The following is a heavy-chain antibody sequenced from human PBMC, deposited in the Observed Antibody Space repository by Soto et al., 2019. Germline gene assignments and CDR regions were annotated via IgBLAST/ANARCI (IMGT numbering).Heavy chain of an antibody. Sequence: ASVKVSCKASGYTFTSYGISLVRQAPGQGLEWMGXIXAXXXNXNXAXKXXXXVTMTTDTSTSTAYMELRRLRSDDTAVYYCASRPYYYDSSQAFDIWGQGTMVTVSS. J-gene: IGHJ3*02. CDR2: IXAXXXNX. V-gene: IGHV1-18*01. D-gene: IGHD3-22*01. CDR3: ASRPYYYDSSQAFDI. CDR1: GYTFTSYG.